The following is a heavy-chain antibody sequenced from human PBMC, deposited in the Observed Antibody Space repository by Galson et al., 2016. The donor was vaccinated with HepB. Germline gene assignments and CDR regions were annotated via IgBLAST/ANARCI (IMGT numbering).Heavy chain of an antibody. J-gene: IGHJ4*02. Sequence: SVKVSCKASGGTFSNYAITWVRQAPGQGLEWMGGLIPIFGTSADYAQKFQGRVTISADKSTSTAYMQLSSLTSDDTAVYYCARGERRYYFDDWGQGTLVTVSS. V-gene: IGHV1-69*06. CDR2: LIPIFGTSA. CDR1: GGTFSNYA. D-gene: IGHD1-1*01. CDR3: ARGERRYYFDD.